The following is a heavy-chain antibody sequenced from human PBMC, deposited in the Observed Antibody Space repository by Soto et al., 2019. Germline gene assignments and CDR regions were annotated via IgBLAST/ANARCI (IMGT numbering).Heavy chain of an antibody. CDR2: ISASGGST. J-gene: IGHJ5*02. CDR3: AKGTSHESLNWFDP. Sequence: PGGSLRLSCTASGFTFSSYAMSWVRQAPGKGLEWVSAISASGGSTYHADSVKGRFTISRDNSKNTLYLQTNSLRVEDTAVYYCAKGTSHESLNWFDPWGQGTLVTVSS. V-gene: IGHV3-23*01. CDR1: GFTFSSYA.